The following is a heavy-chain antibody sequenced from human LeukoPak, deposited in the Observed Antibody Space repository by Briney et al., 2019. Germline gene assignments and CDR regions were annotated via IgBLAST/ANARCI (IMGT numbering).Heavy chain of an antibody. CDR2: IYYSGST. CDR1: GGSISSYY. CDR3: ARGLVVPAARMPYFDY. J-gene: IGHJ4*02. D-gene: IGHD2-2*01. Sequence: PSETLSLTCTVSGGSISSYYWSWIRQPPGKRLEWIGFIYYSGSTTYNPSLKSRVTISVDTSKNQFSLKLSSVTAADTAVYYCARGLVVPAARMPYFDYWGQGTLVTVSS. V-gene: IGHV4-59*12.